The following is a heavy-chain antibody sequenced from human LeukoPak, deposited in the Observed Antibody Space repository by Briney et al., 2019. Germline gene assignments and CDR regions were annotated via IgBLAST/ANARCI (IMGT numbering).Heavy chain of an antibody. D-gene: IGHD3-10*01. CDR3: ARMELMGKLRYASDI. V-gene: IGHV2-70*11. CDR1: GFSLSTSGMC. CDR2: IDWDDDK. J-gene: IGHJ3*02. Sequence: SGPTLVNPTQTLTLTCTFSGFSLSTSGMCVSWIRQPPGKALEWLARIDWDDDKYYSTSLKTRLTISKDTSKNQVVLRMTNIDPVDTATYYCARMELMGKLRYASDIWGQGTMVTVSS.